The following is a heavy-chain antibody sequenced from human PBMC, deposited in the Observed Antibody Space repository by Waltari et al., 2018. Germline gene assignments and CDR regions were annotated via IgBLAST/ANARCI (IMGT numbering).Heavy chain of an antibody. CDR2: INDDGSQK. CDR1: ELCFGTYW. J-gene: IGHJ4*02. D-gene: IGHD3-10*01. V-gene: IGHV3-7*03. Sequence: EVQLVESGGGLVQPGGSLRLSCVVPELCFGTYWMTCVRKGPGRWLELLANINDDGSQKNYVGSVRGRFIISRDNARNSLYLEMNSLRVEDMAVYYCATYRWLGYWGQGTLVTVSS. CDR3: ATYRWLGY.